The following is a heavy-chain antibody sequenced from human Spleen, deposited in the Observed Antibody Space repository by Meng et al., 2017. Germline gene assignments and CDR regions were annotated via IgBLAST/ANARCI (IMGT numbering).Heavy chain of an antibody. CDR1: GYTFTDYA. D-gene: IGHD6-19*01. V-gene: IGHV1-3*01. CDR3: ARDFTSGSSGDP. CDR2: ITPGNGNT. J-gene: IGHJ5*02. Sequence: QVQLVQSGAEVKKPGASVKVSCKASGYTFTDYAMHWVRQAPGQSLEWMGWITPGNGNTKYSQKFQGRLTLTTDTSASTAFMELSTLRSEDTAVYYCARDFTSGSSGDPWGQGTLVTVSS.